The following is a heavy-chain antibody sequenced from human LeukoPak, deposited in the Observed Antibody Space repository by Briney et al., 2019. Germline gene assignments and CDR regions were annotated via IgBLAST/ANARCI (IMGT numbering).Heavy chain of an antibody. CDR1: GGSIRSYY. Sequence: PSETLSLTCTVSGGSIRSYYWSWVRQPPGKGLEYIGHIYYTESTDYNPSLKSRVTMSLDTSKNQFSLKLSSVTAADTAVYSCARFSAHQLRSGYYYYMDVWGKGTTVTVYS. D-gene: IGHD2-2*01. J-gene: IGHJ6*03. CDR3: ARFSAHQLRSGYYYYMDV. V-gene: IGHV4-59*12. CDR2: IYYTEST.